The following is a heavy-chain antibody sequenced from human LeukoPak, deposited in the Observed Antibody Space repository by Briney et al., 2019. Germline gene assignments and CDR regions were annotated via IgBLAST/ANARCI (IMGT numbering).Heavy chain of an antibody. CDR2: IYYSGST. J-gene: IGHJ3*02. CDR1: GGSISSGGYY. CDR3: AREWDYYDSSGSRAFDI. Sequence: SQTLSLTCTVSGGSISSGGYYWSWIRQHPGKGLEWIGYIYYSGSTYYNPSLKSRVTISVDTSKNQFSLKLSSVTAADTAVYYCAREWDYYDSSGSRAFDIWGQGTMVTVSS. D-gene: IGHD3-22*01. V-gene: IGHV4-31*03.